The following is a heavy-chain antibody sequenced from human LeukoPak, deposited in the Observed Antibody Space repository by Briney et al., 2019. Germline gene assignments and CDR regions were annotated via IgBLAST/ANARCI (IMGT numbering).Heavy chain of an antibody. CDR3: VRGGIQVSGIDEIDY. Sequence: PGRSLRLSCAASGFTFSSYAMHWVRQAPGKGLEWVAVISYDGSNKYYADSVKGRFTISRGNSKNTLYLQMNSLTAGDTAVYYCVRGGIQVSGIDEIDYWGQGTLVTVSS. J-gene: IGHJ4*02. D-gene: IGHD6-19*01. V-gene: IGHV3-30*04. CDR1: GFTFSSYA. CDR2: ISYDGSNK.